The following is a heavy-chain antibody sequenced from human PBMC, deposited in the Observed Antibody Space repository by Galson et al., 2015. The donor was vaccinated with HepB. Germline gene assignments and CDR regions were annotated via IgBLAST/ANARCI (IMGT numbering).Heavy chain of an antibody. CDR3: ARPTTGYSGYFDY. J-gene: IGHJ4*02. Sequence: SVKVSCKASGYTFTSYAMHWVRQAPGQRLEWMGWINAGNGNTKYSQKFQGRVTITRDTSASTAYMELSSLRSEDTAVYYCARPTTGYSGYFDYWGQGTLVTVSS. D-gene: IGHD5-12*01. CDR1: GYTFTSYA. V-gene: IGHV1-3*01. CDR2: INAGNGNT.